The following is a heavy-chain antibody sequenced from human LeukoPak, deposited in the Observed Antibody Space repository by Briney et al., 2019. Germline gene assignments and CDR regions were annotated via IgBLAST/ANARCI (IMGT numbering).Heavy chain of an antibody. J-gene: IGHJ6*03. D-gene: IGHD4-11*01. CDR2: MNPNSGNT. CDR1: GYTFTSYD. Sequence: ASVKVSCKASGYTFTSYDINWVRQATGQGLEWMGWMNPNSGNTGYAQKFQGRVTITRNTSISTAYMELSGLRSEDTAVYYCARGPLPSSNYGYYYYYYMDVWGKGTTVTVSS. CDR3: ARGPLPSSNYGYYYYYYMDV. V-gene: IGHV1-8*03.